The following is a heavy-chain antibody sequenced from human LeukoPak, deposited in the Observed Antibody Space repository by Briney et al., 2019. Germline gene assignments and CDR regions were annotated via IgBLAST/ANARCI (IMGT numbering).Heavy chain of an antibody. CDR3: TRSGGLPRAFDY. Sequence: QPGGSLRLSCAASGFTFSSHWMHWVRQAPGKGLVWVSRINSDGSSTAYADSVKGRFTISRDNAKNTLYLQMSSLRAEDTAVYYCTRSGGLPRAFDYWGQGTLVTVSS. CDR2: INSDGSST. D-gene: IGHD3-10*01. V-gene: IGHV3-74*01. CDR1: GFTFSSHW. J-gene: IGHJ4*02.